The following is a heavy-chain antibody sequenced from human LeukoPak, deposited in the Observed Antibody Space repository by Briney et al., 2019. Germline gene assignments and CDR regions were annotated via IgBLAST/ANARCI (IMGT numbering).Heavy chain of an antibody. CDR3: ASLYSSGYY. V-gene: IGHV5-51*01. J-gene: IGHJ4*02. D-gene: IGHD3-22*01. CDR2: IYPGDSDT. Sequence: GGSLRLSCAASGFTFSSYAMSWVRQAPGKGLEWMGIIYPGDSDTRYSPSFQGQVTISADKSISTAYLQWSSLKASDTAMYYCASLYSSGYYWGQGTLVTVSS. CDR1: GFTFSSYA.